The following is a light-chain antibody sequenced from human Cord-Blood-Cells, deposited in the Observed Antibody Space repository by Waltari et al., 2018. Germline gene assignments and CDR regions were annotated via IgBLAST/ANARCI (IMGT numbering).Light chain of an antibody. Sequence: QSALTQPASVSGSPGQSITISCTGTSRDVVGYNYVSWYQQHPDKAPKLMIYEVSNRPAGVSNLFSGSKSDNTASLTISGLQAEDEADYYCSSYISSSTVFGGGTKLTVL. CDR1: SRDVVGYNY. CDR3: SSYISSSTV. J-gene: IGLJ3*02. V-gene: IGLV2-14*01. CDR2: EVS.